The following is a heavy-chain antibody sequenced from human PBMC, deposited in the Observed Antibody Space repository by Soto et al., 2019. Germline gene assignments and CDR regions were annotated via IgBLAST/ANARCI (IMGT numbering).Heavy chain of an antibody. CDR3: GKVADSGYYTVDR. CDR1: RLTFSSHG. V-gene: IGHV3-23*01. Sequence: GGSLRLSCAASRLTFSSHGMSWVRQAPGKGLEWVSNISGSGTSTYYADSVRGRFTISRDNSKNTLYLEMNSLRVEDTAVYYCGKVADSGYYTVDRWGQGTLVTVSS. J-gene: IGHJ5*02. CDR2: ISGSGTST. D-gene: IGHD3-22*01.